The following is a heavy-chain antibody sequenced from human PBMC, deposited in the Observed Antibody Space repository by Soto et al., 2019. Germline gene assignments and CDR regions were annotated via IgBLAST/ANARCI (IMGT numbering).Heavy chain of an antibody. CDR3: AREQWGFVS. J-gene: IGHJ4*02. V-gene: IGHV4-31*03. D-gene: IGHD6-19*01. Sequence: QVQLQESGPELVKSSQTLSLTCTVSNGSISTNGHYWTWIRQRPGKGLEWIAYIYYTGNSYYNPSLKSRLTISIDTSKNQFSLTLRSVTAADTAVYYCAREQWGFVSWGQGTLVTVSS. CDR2: IYYTGNS. CDR1: NGSISTNGHY.